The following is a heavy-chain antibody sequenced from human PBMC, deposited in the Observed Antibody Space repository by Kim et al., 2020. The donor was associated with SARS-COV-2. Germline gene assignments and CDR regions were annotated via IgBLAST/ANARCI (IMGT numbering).Heavy chain of an antibody. CDR2: ISAYNGNT. D-gene: IGHD4-4*01. Sequence: ASVKVSCKASGYTFTSYGISWVRQAPGQGLEWLGWISAYNGNTNYAQKLQGRVTMTTDTSTCTAYMELRSLRSDDTAVYYCARDPLQGPYYYYYYGMDVWGQGTTVTVSS. CDR3: ARDPLQGPYYYYYYGMDV. V-gene: IGHV1-18*01. J-gene: IGHJ6*02. CDR1: GYTFTSYG.